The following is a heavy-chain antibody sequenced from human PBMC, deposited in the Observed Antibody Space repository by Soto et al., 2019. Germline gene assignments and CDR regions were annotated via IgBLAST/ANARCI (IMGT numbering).Heavy chain of an antibody. Sequence: ESGGGLVXPGGXQRXSCXXSXXXFSXXXMSXIRQVPGKXXEXXSQXSSSGATIYYVDSVKGRFTVSRNNAQNSLXXXXXXXXXXDXAVYFCARENRKIGYCSTTSCPFDLWGRGSLVTVXS. J-gene: IGHJ4*02. CDR3: ARENRKIGYCSTTSCPFDL. CDR2: XSSSGATI. D-gene: IGHD2-2*01. CDR1: XXXFSXXX. V-gene: IGHV3-11*01.